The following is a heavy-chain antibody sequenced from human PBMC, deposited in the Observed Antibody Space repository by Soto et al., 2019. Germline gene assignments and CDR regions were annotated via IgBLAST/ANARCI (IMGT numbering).Heavy chain of an antibody. CDR1: GGSISSGGYY. CDR2: IYYSGST. D-gene: IGHD3-22*01. CDR3: ASTVEGPDYCDSSSYLLRTDAEYFQH. V-gene: IGHV4-31*03. J-gene: IGHJ1*01. Sequence: QVQLQESGPGLVKPSQTLSLTCTVSGGSISSGGYYWSWIRQHPGKGLEWIGYIYYSGSTYYNPSLKSGVTISVHTSKNQFSAKLRSVTAADTAVYYCASTVEGPDYCDSSSYLLRTDAEYFQHWGQGTLVTVSS.